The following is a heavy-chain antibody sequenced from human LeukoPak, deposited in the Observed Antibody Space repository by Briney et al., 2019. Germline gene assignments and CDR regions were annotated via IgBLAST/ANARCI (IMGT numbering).Heavy chain of an antibody. CDR1: GFTVSGFW. D-gene: IGHD3-22*01. J-gene: IGHJ4*02. V-gene: IGHV3-74*01. CDR3: VRDSSASY. Sequence: GGSLRLSCAASGFTVSGFWMYWVRQVPGKGLMSVSRINTDGSSTSYADSVKGRFTISRDSAKNTLYLQMNSLRAEDTALYYCVRDSSASYWGQGTLVTVSS. CDR2: INTDGSST.